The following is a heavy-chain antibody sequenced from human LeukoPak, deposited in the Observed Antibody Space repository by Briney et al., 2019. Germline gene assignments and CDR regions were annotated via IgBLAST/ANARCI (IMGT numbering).Heavy chain of an antibody. V-gene: IGHV1-2*02. D-gene: IGHD4-17*01. J-gene: IGHJ4*02. CDR2: INPHTGGT. Sequence: ASVKVSCKASGYTFTDYYIQWVRQAPGQGLEWMGWINPHTGGTNYAQKFQGRVTMTRDTSISTAYIELSRLRSDDTAVYYCVREIRAISVTTDWGQGTLLTVSS. CDR1: GYTFTDYY. CDR3: VREIRAISVTTD.